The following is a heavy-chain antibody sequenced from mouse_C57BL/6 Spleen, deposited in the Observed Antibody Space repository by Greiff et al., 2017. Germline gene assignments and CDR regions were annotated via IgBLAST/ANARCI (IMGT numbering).Heavy chain of an antibody. J-gene: IGHJ2*01. CDR1: GYTFTDYT. Sequence: EVMLVESGPELVKPGASVKMSCKASGYTFTDYTMHWVKQSHGKSLEWIGYINPTNGGTSDNQKFKGKATLTVNKSSSTAYMELRSLTSEDSAVYYCASDYYGSSYGYWGQGTTLTVSS. CDR3: ASDYYGSSYGY. D-gene: IGHD1-1*01. CDR2: INPTNGGT. V-gene: IGHV1-22*01.